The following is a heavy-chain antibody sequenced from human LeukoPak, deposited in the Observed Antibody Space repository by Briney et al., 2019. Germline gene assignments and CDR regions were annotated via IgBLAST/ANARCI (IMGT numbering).Heavy chain of an antibody. Sequence: GGSLRLSCAACGFTFSSYAMSWVRQAPGKGLEWVSAISGSGGSTYYADSAKGRFTISRDNSKNTLYLQMNSLRAEDTAVYYCAKDGTYCSSTSCPGAYYYYYGMDVWGQGTTVTVSS. J-gene: IGHJ6*02. CDR2: ISGSGGST. CDR1: GFTFSSYA. CDR3: AKDGTYCSSTSCPGAYYYYYGMDV. V-gene: IGHV3-23*01. D-gene: IGHD2-2*01.